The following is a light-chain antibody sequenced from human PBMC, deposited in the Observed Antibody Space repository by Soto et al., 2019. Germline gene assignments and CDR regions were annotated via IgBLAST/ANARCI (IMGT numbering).Light chain of an antibody. CDR1: QSVSSSY. CDR2: DAS. V-gene: IGKV3-20*01. CDR3: QQYGSSPWT. Sequence: EIVLTQSPGTLSLSPGERATLSCRASQSVSSSYLAWSQQKPGQAPRLLIYDASRRATGIPDRFSGSGSGTDFTLNIARLEPEDFAVYFCQQYGSSPWTFGQGTKVEIK. J-gene: IGKJ1*01.